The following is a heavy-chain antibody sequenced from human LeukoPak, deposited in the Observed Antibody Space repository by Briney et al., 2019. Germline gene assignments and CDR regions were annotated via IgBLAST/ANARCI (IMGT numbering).Heavy chain of an antibody. CDR2: ICHRGGNS. J-gene: IGHJ5*02. CDR1: GFPFSSYA. D-gene: IGHD1-26*01. V-gene: IGHV3-23*01. CDR3: AKDGILGGTGFGFWFDP. Sequence: PGGSLRLSCAASGFPFSSYAMSWVRQAPGKGLEWVSTICHRGGNSHYADSVKGRFTISRDNSKSTLDPQMNTLRVEDTALYYCAKDGILGGTGFGFWFDPCGQGTLVTVSS.